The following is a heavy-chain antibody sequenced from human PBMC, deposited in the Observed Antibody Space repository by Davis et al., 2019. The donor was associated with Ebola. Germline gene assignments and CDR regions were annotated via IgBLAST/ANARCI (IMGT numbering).Heavy chain of an antibody. V-gene: IGHV4-59*08. Sequence: SETLSLTCTVSGGSISSYYWSWIRQPPGKGLEWIGYIYYSGSTNYNPSLKSRVTISVDTSKNQFSLKLGSVTAADTAVYYCARHPVVPAAPFDYWGQGTLVTVSS. CDR3: ARHPVVPAAPFDY. CDR2: IYYSGST. D-gene: IGHD2-2*01. J-gene: IGHJ4*02. CDR1: GGSISSYY.